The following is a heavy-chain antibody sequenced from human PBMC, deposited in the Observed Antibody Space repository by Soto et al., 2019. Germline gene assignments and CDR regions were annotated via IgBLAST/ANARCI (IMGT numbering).Heavy chain of an antibody. Sequence: SETLSLTCTVSGGSISSYYRSWIRQPAGKGLEWIGRSYTSGSTNYNPSLKSRVTMSVDTSKNQFSLKLSSVTAADTAVYYCARTNYYGSGSYRSWFDPWGQGTLVTVSS. CDR2: SYTSGST. CDR1: GGSISSYY. CDR3: ARTNYYGSGSYRSWFDP. J-gene: IGHJ5*02. D-gene: IGHD3-10*01. V-gene: IGHV4-4*07.